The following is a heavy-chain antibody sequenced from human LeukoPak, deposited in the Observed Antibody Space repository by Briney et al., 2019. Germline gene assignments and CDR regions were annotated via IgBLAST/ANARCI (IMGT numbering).Heavy chain of an antibody. CDR3: ARVGDTSGYYQHFDY. Sequence: SETLSLTCSVSGYSISTDYYWGWIRRAPGKGLEWIGIINHRGSTNYNPSLKSRVTISPDTSKNQFSLKLSSVTAADTAVYYCARVGDTSGYYQHFDYWGQGTLVTVSS. D-gene: IGHD3-22*01. V-gene: IGHV4-38-2*02. J-gene: IGHJ4*01. CDR1: GYSISTDYY. CDR2: INHRGST.